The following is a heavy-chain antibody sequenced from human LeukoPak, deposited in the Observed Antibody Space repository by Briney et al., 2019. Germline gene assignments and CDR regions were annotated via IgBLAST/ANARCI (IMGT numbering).Heavy chain of an antibody. D-gene: IGHD1-14*01. Sequence: GGSLRLSCATSAFSFNTYGMHWVRQAPGKGLQWVAFIRYNGNDQYYADSVKGRFTISRDNSKNTLYLQMNSLRAEDTAVYYCARVYRRYFDYWGQGTLATVSS. J-gene: IGHJ4*02. V-gene: IGHV3-30*02. CDR1: AFSFNTYG. CDR2: IRYNGNDQ. CDR3: ARVYRRYFDY.